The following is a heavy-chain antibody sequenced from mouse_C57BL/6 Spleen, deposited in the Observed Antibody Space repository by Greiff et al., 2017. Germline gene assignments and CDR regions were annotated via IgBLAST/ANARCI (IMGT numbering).Heavy chain of an antibody. V-gene: IGHV5-6*01. CDR1: GFTFSSYG. D-gene: IGHD1-1*01. J-gene: IGHJ4*01. Sequence: DVQLLQSGGDLVKPGGSLKLSCAASGFTFSSYGMSWVRQTPDKRLEWVATFISGGSYTYYPDSVKVRFTISRDNAKNTLYLQMSSLKSEDTAMYYCAGHYVQSYAMGYWGQGASVTVSS. CDR2: FISGGSYT. CDR3: AGHYVQSYAMGY.